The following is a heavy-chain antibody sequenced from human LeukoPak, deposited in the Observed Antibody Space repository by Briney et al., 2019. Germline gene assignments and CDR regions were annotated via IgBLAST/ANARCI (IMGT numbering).Heavy chain of an antibody. V-gene: IGHV3-23*01. D-gene: IGHD3-22*01. CDR2: ISGSGGST. CDR3: AKDEYYYDSSGYYAYFDY. J-gene: IGHJ4*02. CDR1: GFTFSSYA. Sequence: SGGSLRLSCAASGFTFSSYAMSWVRQAPGKGLEWVSAISGSGGSTYYADSVKGRFTISRDNSKNTLYLQMNSLRAEDTAVYYCAKDEYYYDSSGYYAYFDYWGQGTLVTVSS.